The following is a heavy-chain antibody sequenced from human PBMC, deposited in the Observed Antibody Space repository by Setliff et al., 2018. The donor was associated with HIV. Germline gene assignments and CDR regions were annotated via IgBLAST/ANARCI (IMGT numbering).Heavy chain of an antibody. CDR2: ISYTGST. CDR3: ARWDVYDSSGYYDAFDI. J-gene: IGHJ3*02. Sequence: SETLSLTCTVSGGSISSSRYYWGWIRQPPGTGLEWIGSISYTGSTFYNPSLKSRVTISVDTSKNQFSLKVTSVTAADTAMYHCARWDVYDSSGYYDAFDIWGQGTMVTVSS. CDR1: GGSISSSRYY. V-gene: IGHV4-39*07. D-gene: IGHD3-22*01.